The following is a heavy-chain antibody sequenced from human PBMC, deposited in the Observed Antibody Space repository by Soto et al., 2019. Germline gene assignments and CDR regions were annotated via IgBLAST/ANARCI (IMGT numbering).Heavy chain of an antibody. Sequence: QVQLVESGGGVVQPGRSLRLSCAASGFTFSSYAMHWVRQAPGKGLEWVAVISYDGSNRYYADSVKGRFTISRDNSKNTLYLQMNSLRAEDTAVYYCARDRLFGYWGQGTLVTVSS. J-gene: IGHJ4*02. CDR2: ISYDGSNR. CDR3: ARDRLFGY. D-gene: IGHD6-25*01. V-gene: IGHV3-30-3*01. CDR1: GFTFSSYA.